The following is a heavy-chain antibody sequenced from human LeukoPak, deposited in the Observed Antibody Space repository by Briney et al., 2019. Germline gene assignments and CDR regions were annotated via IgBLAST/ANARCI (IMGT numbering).Heavy chain of an antibody. Sequence: PSETLSLTCLCYLGSFTGSLLSWIGQPPGKGLEWIGEINHSGSTNYNPSLKSRVTISVVTSKNQFPLNQSSVTAADTADYYSAREYYYVWGSYLDYDYMDVWGKGTTVTVSS. CDR1: LGSFTGSL. D-gene: IGHD3-16*02. V-gene: IGHV4-34*01. CDR3: AREYYYVWGSYLDYDYMDV. CDR2: INHSGST. J-gene: IGHJ6*03.